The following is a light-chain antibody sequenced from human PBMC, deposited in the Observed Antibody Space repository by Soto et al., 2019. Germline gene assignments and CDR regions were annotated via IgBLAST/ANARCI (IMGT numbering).Light chain of an antibody. CDR3: QQRSNGPT. CDR2: DAS. V-gene: IGKV3-11*01. J-gene: IGKJ1*01. CDR1: QSVSSY. Sequence: EILLTQSPATLSLSPGERATLSCRASQSVSSYLAWYQQKPGQAPRLLIYDASNRATGIPARFSGNGSGTDFTLTISSLEPDDFAVYYCQQRSNGPTFGQGTKV.